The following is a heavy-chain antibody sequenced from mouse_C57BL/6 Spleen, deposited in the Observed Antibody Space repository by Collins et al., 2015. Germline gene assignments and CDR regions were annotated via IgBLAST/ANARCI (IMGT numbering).Heavy chain of an antibody. CDR3: ARGSSGPLN. J-gene: IGHJ3*01. V-gene: IGHV1-53*01. CDR1: GYAFSSSW. Sequence: QVQLQQSGPELVKPGASVKISCKASGYAFSSSWMNWVKQRPGQGLEWIGNINPSNGGTNYNEKFKSKATLTVDKSSSTAYMQLSSLTSEDSAVYYCARGSSGPLNWGQGTLVTVSA. D-gene: IGHD3-2*02. CDR2: INPSNGGT.